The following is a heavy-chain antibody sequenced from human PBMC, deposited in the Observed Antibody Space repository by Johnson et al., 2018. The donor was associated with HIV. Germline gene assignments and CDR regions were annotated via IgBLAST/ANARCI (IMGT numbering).Heavy chain of an antibody. CDR2: ISYDGSIQ. CDR1: GFTFSSYG. V-gene: IGHV3-30*03. J-gene: IGHJ3*02. D-gene: IGHD2-2*01. Sequence: QVQLVESGGGVVQPGRSLRLSCAASGFTFSSYGMHWVRQAPGKGLEWVAVISYDGSIQYYADSVKGRFPISRDNSKNTLFLQMNSLRAEDTAVYYCAREVGGDIVVVPAAPGAFDIWGQGTMVTVSS. CDR3: AREVGGDIVVVPAAPGAFDI.